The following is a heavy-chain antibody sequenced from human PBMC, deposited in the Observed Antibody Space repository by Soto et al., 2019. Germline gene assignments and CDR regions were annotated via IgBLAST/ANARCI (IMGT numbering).Heavy chain of an antibody. V-gene: IGHV4-59*01. D-gene: IGHD3-22*01. J-gene: IGHJ5*02. Sequence: SETLSRTCTVSGGSISSYYWSWIRQPPGKGLEWIGYIYYSGSTNYNPSLKSRVTISVDTSKNQFSLKLSSVTAADTAVYYCARDPYYDSSGYYSWSDPWGHGTLDPVST. CDR1: GGSISSYY. CDR2: IYYSGST. CDR3: ARDPYYDSSGYYSWSDP.